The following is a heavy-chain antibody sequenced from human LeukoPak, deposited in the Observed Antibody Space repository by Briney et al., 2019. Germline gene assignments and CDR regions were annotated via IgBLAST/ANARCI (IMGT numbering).Heavy chain of an antibody. D-gene: IGHD4-11*01. CDR2: IYYSGST. CDR3: AREVLIRSTVTTD. V-gene: IGHV4-39*02. J-gene: IGHJ4*02. Sequence: SETLSLTCTVSGDSIISTNYYWGWLRQPPGKGLEWIGHIYYSGSTYYNPSLKSRITISVDTSKNQFSLKLRSVTAADTAVYYCAREVLIRSTVTTDWGQGTLVTVSS. CDR1: GDSIISTNYY.